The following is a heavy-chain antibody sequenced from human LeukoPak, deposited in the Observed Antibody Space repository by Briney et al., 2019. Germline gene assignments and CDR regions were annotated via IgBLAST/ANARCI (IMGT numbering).Heavy chain of an antibody. CDR1: GYTFTSYG. CDR3: ARVTYYYDSSGYTYYYYMDV. Sequence: ASVKVSCKASGYTFTSYGISWVRRAPGQGLEWMGWISAYNGNTNYAQKLQGRVTMTTDTSTSTAYMELRSLRSDDTAVYYCARVTYYYDSSGYTYYYYMDVWGKGTTVTVSS. J-gene: IGHJ6*03. CDR2: ISAYNGNT. D-gene: IGHD3-22*01. V-gene: IGHV1-18*01.